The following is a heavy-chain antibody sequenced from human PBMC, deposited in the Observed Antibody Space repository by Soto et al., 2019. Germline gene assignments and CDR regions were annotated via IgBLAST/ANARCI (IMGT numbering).Heavy chain of an antibody. V-gene: IGHV3-23*01. CDR2: ISGGGDTT. CDR3: AKGLGGSVSLTPRVDF. CDR1: GFTFNNYA. J-gene: IGHJ4*02. D-gene: IGHD3-10*01. Sequence: EVQLLECGGGMVQPGGSLRLSCAASGFTFNNYAMTWVRQAPGKGLEWVSGISGGGDTTSYADSVKGRFTVSRDGSKNTLYLQMSSLRAEDTALYYCAKGLGGSVSLTPRVDFWGQGTLVTVSS.